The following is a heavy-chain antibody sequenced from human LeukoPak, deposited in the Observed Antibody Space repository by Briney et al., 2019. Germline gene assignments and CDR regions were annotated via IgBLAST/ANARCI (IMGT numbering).Heavy chain of an antibody. CDR3: ARHEGSYGSSFDY. Sequence: SETLSLTCTVSGGSISSSSYYWGWIRQPPGKGLEWIGSIYYSGSTYYNASLKSRVTISVDTSKNQFSLKLSSVTAADTAVYYCARHEGSYGSSFDYWGQGTLVTVSS. CDR2: IYYSGST. D-gene: IGHD5-18*01. V-gene: IGHV4-39*01. CDR1: GGSISSSSYY. J-gene: IGHJ4*02.